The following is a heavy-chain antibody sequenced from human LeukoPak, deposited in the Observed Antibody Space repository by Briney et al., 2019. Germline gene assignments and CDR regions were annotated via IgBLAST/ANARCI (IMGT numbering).Heavy chain of an antibody. V-gene: IGHV3-11*01. CDR2: ISSRGST. CDR3: AKRPFEVVAATSSYFDY. J-gene: IGHJ4*02. D-gene: IGHD2-15*01. Sequence: PGGSLRLSCAAAGFSFSDYYMSWIRPAPGEGRGWDGYISSRGSTSYAGSVKGRFTISRDDSKNPLYLQMNSLRAEDTAVYYCAKRPFEVVAATSSYFDYWGPGTLGTVSS. CDR1: GFSFSDYY.